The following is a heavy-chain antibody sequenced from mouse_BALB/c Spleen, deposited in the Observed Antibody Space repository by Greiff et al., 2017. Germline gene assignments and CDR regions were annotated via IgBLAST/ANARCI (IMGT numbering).Heavy chain of an antibody. Sequence: VQLQQSGAELARPGASVKMSCKASGYTFTSYTMHWVKQRPGQGLEWIGYINPSSGYTNYNQKFKDKAKLTAVTSASTAYMELSSLTNEDSAVYYCTNLAYYGNYERDYWGQGTTLTVSS. V-gene: IGHV1-4*01. D-gene: IGHD2-10*01. CDR1: GYTFTSYT. CDR2: INPSSGYT. J-gene: IGHJ2*01. CDR3: TNLAYYGNYERDY.